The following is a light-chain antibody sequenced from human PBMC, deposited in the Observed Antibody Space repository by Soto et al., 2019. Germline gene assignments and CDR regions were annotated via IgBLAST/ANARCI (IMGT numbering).Light chain of an antibody. CDR2: GAS. V-gene: IGKV3-20*01. CDR1: QSVSNRY. J-gene: IGKJ5*01. Sequence: EIVLTQSPGTLSLSPGQRATLACRANQSVSNRYLAWYQQKPGQAPRLLIYGASSRATGVPDRISGSGSGTDFALTINRLEAEDFAVYYCQQYGSSFTFGQGTRLEIK. CDR3: QQYGSSFT.